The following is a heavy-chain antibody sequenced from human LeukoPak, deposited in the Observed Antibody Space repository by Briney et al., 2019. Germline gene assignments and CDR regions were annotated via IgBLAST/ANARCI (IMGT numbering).Heavy chain of an antibody. D-gene: IGHD7-27*01. CDR1: GGSISSSSYY. J-gene: IGHJ4*02. CDR3: ARDNAELGIDY. Sequence: SETLSLTCTVSGGSISSSSYYWGWIRQPPGKGLEWIGSIYYSGSTYYNPSLKSRVTISVDTSKNQFSLKLSSVTAADTAVYYCARDNAELGIDYWGQGTLVTVSS. V-gene: IGHV4-39*07. CDR2: IYYSGST.